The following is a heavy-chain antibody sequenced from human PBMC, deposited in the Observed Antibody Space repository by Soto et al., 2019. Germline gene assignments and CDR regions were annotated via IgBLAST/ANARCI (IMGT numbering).Heavy chain of an antibody. J-gene: IGHJ4*02. CDR2: IYYRGNA. CDR1: DDSLNSDKYY. V-gene: IGHV4-39*01. D-gene: IGHD3-9*01. Sequence: PSETLSLTCSVSDDSLNSDKYYLGWVRQPPGKGLEWIGSIYYRGNAYYNPPLQTRVTISLDKSKSQFSLKLNSVTAADSAVYFCARLEGLATISYYFDFWGPGALVTVSS. CDR3: ARLEGLATISYYFDF.